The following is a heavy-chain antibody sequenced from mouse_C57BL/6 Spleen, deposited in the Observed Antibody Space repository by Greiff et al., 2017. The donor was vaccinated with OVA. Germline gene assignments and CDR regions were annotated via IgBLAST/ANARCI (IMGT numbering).Heavy chain of an antibody. J-gene: IGHJ4*01. CDR3: ARQGDDGYYRSMDY. D-gene: IGHD2-3*01. CDR1: GFSLTSYA. Sequence: VQLQESGPGLVAPSQCLSITCTVSGFSLTSYAISWVRQPPGKGLEWLGVIWTGGGTNYNSALKSRQTINKDNSKSQVFLKMNRLQTVDTARYYCARQGDDGYYRSMDYWGQGTSVTVSS. CDR2: IWTGGGT. V-gene: IGHV2-9-1*01.